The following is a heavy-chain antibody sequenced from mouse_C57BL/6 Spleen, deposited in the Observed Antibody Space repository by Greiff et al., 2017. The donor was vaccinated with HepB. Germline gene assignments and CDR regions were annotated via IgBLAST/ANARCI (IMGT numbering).Heavy chain of an antibody. CDR3: ARYGSSPFAY. CDR2: IDPSDSET. Sequence: VQLQQSGAELVRPGSSVKLSCKASGYTFTSYWMHWVKQRPIQGLEWIGNIDPSDSETHYNQKFKDKATLTVDKSSSTAYMQLSSLTSEDSAVYYCARYGSSPFAYWGQGTLVTVSA. V-gene: IGHV1-52*01. CDR1: GYTFTSYW. J-gene: IGHJ3*01. D-gene: IGHD1-1*01.